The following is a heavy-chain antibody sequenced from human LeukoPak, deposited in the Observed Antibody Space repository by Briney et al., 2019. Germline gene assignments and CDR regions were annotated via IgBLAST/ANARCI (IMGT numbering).Heavy chain of an antibody. Sequence: PGGSLRLSCAGSGFTFSSYGMSWVRQAPGKGLEWVSAISGSGGSTYYADSVKGRFTISRDNAKNSLYLQMNSLRAEDTAVYYCARAPTYGPGSSFDYWGQGTLVTVSS. CDR1: GFTFSSYG. J-gene: IGHJ4*02. CDR2: ISGSGGST. CDR3: ARAPTYGPGSSFDY. D-gene: IGHD3-10*01. V-gene: IGHV3-23*01.